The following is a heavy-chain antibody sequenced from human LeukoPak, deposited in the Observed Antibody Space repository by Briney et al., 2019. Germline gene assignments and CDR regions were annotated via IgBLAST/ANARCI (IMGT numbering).Heavy chain of an antibody. J-gene: IGHJ6*03. CDR2: ISAYNGNT. CDR1: GYTFTSYG. D-gene: IGHD5-18*01. V-gene: IGHV1-18*01. CDR3: ARLNTAMVNYYMDV. Sequence: WASVKVSCKASGYTFTSYGISWVRQAPGQGLEWMGWISAYNGNTNYAQKLQGRVTMTTDTSTSTAYMELRSLRSDDTAVYYCARLNTAMVNYYMDVWGKGTTVTVSS.